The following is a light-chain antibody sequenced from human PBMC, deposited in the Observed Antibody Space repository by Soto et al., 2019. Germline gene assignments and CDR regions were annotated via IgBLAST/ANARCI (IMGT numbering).Light chain of an antibody. CDR1: SSGIGNYKC. CDR2: QVS. CDR3: SESTNATAFV. V-gene: IGLV2-14*03. J-gene: IGLJ1*01. Sequence: QSALTQPAPLSGSPGQSITISCPGTSSGIGNYKCVSWCPQHPGKAPILMIYQVSGRASGVSNRFSGSKYGDTAALSISGLQAEAEADYYCSESTNATAFVYGTGTEGIV.